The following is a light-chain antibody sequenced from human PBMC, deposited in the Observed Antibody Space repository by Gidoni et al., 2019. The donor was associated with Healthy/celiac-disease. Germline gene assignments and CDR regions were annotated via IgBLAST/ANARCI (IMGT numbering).Light chain of an antibody. J-gene: IGLJ2*01. Sequence: QSALTQPASVSGSPGQSITISCTGTSSDVVGYNYVSWYQQHPGKAPKLMLYEVSNPPSGVSNRFSGYKSGNTASLTISGLQAEDEADYYCSSYTSSSTYVVFGGGTKLTVL. CDR3: SSYTSSSTYVV. CDR2: EVS. V-gene: IGLV2-14*01. CDR1: SSDVVGYNY.